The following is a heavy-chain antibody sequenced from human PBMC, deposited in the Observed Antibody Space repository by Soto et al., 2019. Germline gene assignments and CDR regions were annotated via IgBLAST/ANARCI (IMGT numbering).Heavy chain of an antibody. CDR1: GGSISSYY. CDR2: IYYSGSI. V-gene: IGHV4-59*01. Sequence: PSETLSLTCTVSGGSISSYYWSWIRQPPGKGLEWIGYIYYSGSINYNPSLKSRVTISVDTSKNQFSLKLSSVTAADTAVYYCARDRQMLRGVPPLTVDYGMDVWGQGTTVTVSS. CDR3: ARDRQMLRGVPPLTVDYGMDV. D-gene: IGHD3-10*01. J-gene: IGHJ6*02.